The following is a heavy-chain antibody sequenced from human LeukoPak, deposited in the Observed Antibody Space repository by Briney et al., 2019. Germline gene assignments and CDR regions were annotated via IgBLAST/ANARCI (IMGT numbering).Heavy chain of an antibody. Sequence: PGASVKVSCKASGYTFTSNYIHWVRQAPGQGFEWMGMIYPRDGSTSYAQKFQGRVTVTRDTSTSTVHMELSGLRSEDTAVYYCARDQEGFDYWGQGTLVTVSS. CDR1: GYTFTSNY. J-gene: IGHJ4*02. CDR2: IYPRDGST. CDR3: ARDQEGFDY. V-gene: IGHV1-46*01.